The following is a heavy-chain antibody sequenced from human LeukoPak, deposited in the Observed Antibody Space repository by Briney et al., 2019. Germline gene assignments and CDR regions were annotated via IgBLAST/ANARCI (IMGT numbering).Heavy chain of an antibody. D-gene: IGHD2-8*02. Sequence: GGSLRLSCAASGFTFSSYAMSWVRQAPGKGLEWVSGIGGNGGSTYYADSVKGRFTISRDNSKNTLYLQVNSLRADDTAVYYCAREGYCTAGVCSSGYWGQGTLVTVSS. CDR1: GFTFSSYA. CDR2: IGGNGGST. J-gene: IGHJ4*02. CDR3: AREGYCTAGVCSSGY. V-gene: IGHV3-23*01.